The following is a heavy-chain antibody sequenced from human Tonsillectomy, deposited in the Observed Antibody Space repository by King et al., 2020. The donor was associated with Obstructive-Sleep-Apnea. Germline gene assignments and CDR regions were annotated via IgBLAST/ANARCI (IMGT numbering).Heavy chain of an antibody. CDR2: IYYSGST. V-gene: IGHV4-59*01. J-gene: IGHJ6*02. D-gene: IGHD2-2*01. CDR1: GGSISSYY. CDR3: ARLSVGVPAAMGVYYYYGMDV. Sequence: VQLQESGPGLVKPSETLSLSCTVSGGSISSYYWSWIRQPPGKGLEWIGYIYYSGSTNYNPSLKSRVTISVDTSKNQFSLKLSSVTAADTAVYYCARLSVGVPAAMGVYYYYGMDVWGQGTTVTVSS.